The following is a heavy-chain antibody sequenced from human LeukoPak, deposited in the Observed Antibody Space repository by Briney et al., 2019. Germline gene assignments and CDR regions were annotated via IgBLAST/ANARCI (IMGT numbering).Heavy chain of an antibody. D-gene: IGHD6-19*01. Sequence: PGGSLRLSCAASGFTFSSYTMNWVRQAPGKGLEWVSSISSSSTYIYYADSVKGRFTISRDNAKNSLYLQMNSLRAEDTALYYCARDRDSSGWFDYWGQGTLATVSS. CDR2: ISSSSTYI. CDR3: ARDRDSSGWFDY. J-gene: IGHJ4*02. V-gene: IGHV3-21*01. CDR1: GFTFSSYT.